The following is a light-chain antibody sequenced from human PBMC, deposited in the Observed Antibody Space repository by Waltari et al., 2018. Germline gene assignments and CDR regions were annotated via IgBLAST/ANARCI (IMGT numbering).Light chain of an antibody. J-gene: IGLJ3*02. Sequence: QSVLTQPPSASGTPGQRVTISCSGRSSNIGPNPLSWYQQLPRTAPKVLIYSNSLRPSGVPDRFSGSKSGTSASLAISGLQSEDEADYYCAAWDDSLNGHWVFGGGTKLTVL. CDR2: SNS. CDR1: SSNIGPNP. V-gene: IGLV1-44*01. CDR3: AAWDDSLNGHWV.